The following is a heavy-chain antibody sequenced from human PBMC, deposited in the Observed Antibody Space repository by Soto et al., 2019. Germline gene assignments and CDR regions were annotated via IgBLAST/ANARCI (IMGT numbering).Heavy chain of an antibody. CDR3: AKRGSSGFDI. Sequence: GGSLRLSCAASGFTFSTYAMSWVRQAPGKGLEWVSAVSSSGGTTYYADSVKGRFTISRDNSKNTLDLQMSSLRAEDTAVYYCAKRGSSGFDIWGQGTMVTVS. J-gene: IGHJ3*02. CDR2: VSSSGGTT. V-gene: IGHV3-23*01. CDR1: GFTFSTYA. D-gene: IGHD3-3*01.